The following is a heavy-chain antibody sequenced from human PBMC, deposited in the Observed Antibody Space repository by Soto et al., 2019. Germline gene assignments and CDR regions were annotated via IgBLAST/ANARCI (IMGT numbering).Heavy chain of an antibody. Sequence: QVQLQQWGAGLLKPSETLSLTCAVYGGSFSGYYWSWIRQPPGKGLEWIGEINHSGSTNYNPSLQSRVTISVDTSKNQFSLKLSSVTAADTAVYYCARGPGIAVACTLFPPEFSTVDYWGQGTLVTVSS. CDR1: GGSFSGYY. V-gene: IGHV4-34*01. CDR3: ARGPGIAVACTLFPPEFSTVDY. D-gene: IGHD6-19*01. CDR2: INHSGST. J-gene: IGHJ4*02.